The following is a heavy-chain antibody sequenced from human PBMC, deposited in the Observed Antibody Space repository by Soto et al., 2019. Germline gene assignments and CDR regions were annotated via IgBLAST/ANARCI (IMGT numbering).Heavy chain of an antibody. V-gene: IGHV3-21*01. D-gene: IGHD6-19*01. CDR1: GFIFDSYT. Sequence: EVQLVESGGGLVKPGESLRLSCAASGFIFDSYTMNWVRQAPGKRLEWVSSISGTGTYIYYQDSLKGRFIISRDNAKNSLYLQLHDLRAEDTAVYYCVRDGAEAVTGFEYWGQGALVTVS. CDR2: ISGTGTYI. J-gene: IGHJ4*02. CDR3: VRDGAEAVTGFEY.